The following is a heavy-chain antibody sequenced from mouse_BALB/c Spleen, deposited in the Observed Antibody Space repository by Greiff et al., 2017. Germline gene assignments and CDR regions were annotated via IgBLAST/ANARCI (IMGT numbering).Heavy chain of an antibody. CDR1: GYSITSDYA. CDR3: ARRGYRYGYAMDY. Sequence: EVKLVESGPGLVKPSQSLSLTCTVTGYSITSDYAWNWIRQFPGNKLEWMGYISYSGSTSYNPSLKSRISITRDTSKNQFFLQLNSVTTEDTATYYCARRGYRYGYAMDYWGQGTSVTVSS. V-gene: IGHV3-2*02. J-gene: IGHJ4*01. D-gene: IGHD2-14*01. CDR2: ISYSGST.